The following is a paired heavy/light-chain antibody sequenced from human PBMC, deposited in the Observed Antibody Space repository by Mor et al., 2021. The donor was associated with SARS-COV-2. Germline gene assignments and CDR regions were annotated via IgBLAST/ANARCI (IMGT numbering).Heavy chain of an antibody. CDR2: ISGYDGNT. CDR1: GYTFTSYG. Sequence: QVQLVQSGPEVRKPGASVKVSCKASGYTFTSYGISWVRQAPGQGLEWMGWISGYDGNTNYAQNLQGRVTMTTDTSTSTAYMELRSLRSDDTAVYYCSRVGCNSTTCYEDYSGQGTLVTVSS. CDR3: SRVGCNSTTCYEDY. D-gene: IGHD2-2*01. J-gene: IGHJ4*02. V-gene: IGHV1-18*04.
Light chain of an antibody. V-gene: IGLV1-47*01. CDR1: SSNIGSNY. CDR3: AAWDDSLSGRV. J-gene: IGLJ3*02. CDR2: RNN. Sequence: QSVLTQSPSASGTPGQRVTISCSGSSSNIGSNYVDWYQQLPGTAPKLLIYRNNQRPSGVPDRFSGSKSGTSASLAISGLRSEDEADYYCAAWDDSLSGRVFGGGTKLTVL.